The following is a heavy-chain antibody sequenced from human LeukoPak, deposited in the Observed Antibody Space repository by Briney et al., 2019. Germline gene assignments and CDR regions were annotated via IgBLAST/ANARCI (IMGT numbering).Heavy chain of an antibody. D-gene: IGHD6-19*01. J-gene: IGHJ4*02. Sequence: GGSLRLSCAASGFTFSSYSMNWVRQAPGKGLEWVSSISSSSSYIYYADSVKGRFTISRDDAKNSLYLQMNSLRAEDTAVYYCARSGSLQWLASYFDYWGQGTLVTVSS. CDR3: ARSGSLQWLASYFDY. CDR2: ISSSSSYI. V-gene: IGHV3-21*01. CDR1: GFTFSSYS.